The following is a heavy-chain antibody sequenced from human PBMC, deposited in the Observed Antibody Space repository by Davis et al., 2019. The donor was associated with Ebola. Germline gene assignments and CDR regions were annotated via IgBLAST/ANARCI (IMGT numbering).Heavy chain of an antibody. V-gene: IGHV3-33*01. Sequence: GGSLRLSCAASGFTLSSYGLHWVRQPPGKGLEWVAVIWYDGRIQYYADSVKGRFTISRDNSKNTLYLQMNSLRAEDTAVYYCARDTYYYYNTMDVWGKGTTVTVSS. CDR2: IWYDGRIQ. J-gene: IGHJ6*04. CDR3: ARDTYYYYNTMDV. CDR1: GFTLSSYG.